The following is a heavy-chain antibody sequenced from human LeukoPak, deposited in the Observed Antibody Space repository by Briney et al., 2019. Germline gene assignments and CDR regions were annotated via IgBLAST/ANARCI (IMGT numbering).Heavy chain of an antibody. CDR2: INSDGSST. Sequence: GGSLRLSCAASGFTFSSYWMHWVRRAPGKGLVWVSRINSDGSSTSYADSVKGRFTISRDNAKNTLYLQMNSLRAEDTAVYYCARARPKIVPRTLPPDYWGQGTLVTVSS. V-gene: IGHV3-74*01. CDR3: ARARPKIVPRTLPPDY. D-gene: IGHD2-2*01. J-gene: IGHJ4*02. CDR1: GFTFSSYW.